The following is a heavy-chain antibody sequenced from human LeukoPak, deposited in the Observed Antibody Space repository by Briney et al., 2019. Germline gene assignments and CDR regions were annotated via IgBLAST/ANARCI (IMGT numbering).Heavy chain of an antibody. CDR3: AKDRRGVTMIVVVRKGWYFDL. CDR1: GFTFSSYA. V-gene: IGHV3-23*01. Sequence: PGGSLRLSCAASGFTFSSYAMSWVRQAPGKGLEWVSAISGGSTYYADSVKGRFTISRDNSKNTLYLQMNSLRAEDTAVYYCAKDRRGVTMIVVVRKGWYFDLWGRGTLVTVSS. CDR2: ISGGST. J-gene: IGHJ2*01. D-gene: IGHD3-22*01.